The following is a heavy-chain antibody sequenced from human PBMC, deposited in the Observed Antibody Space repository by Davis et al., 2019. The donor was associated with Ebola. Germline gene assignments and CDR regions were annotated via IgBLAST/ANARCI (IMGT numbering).Heavy chain of an antibody. CDR1: GYTFRNSA. D-gene: IGHD1-26*01. J-gene: IGHJ4*02. Sequence: ASVKVSCKASGYTFRNSAISWVRQAPGQGLEWMGWISAYNGNTNYAQILQGRVTMTPDTSTGTASMELRSLRSEDTAVYYLARDHRIVGQGTPFDYWGQGTLVTVSS. V-gene: IGHV1-18*01. CDR3: ARDHRIVGQGTPFDY. CDR2: ISAYNGNT.